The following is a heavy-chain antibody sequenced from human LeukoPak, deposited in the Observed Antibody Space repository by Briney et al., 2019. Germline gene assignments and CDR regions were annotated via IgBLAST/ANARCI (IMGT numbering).Heavy chain of an antibody. CDR2: IYSGGST. CDR3: ARALGGSHYDY. V-gene: IGHV3-53*01. CDR1: GFTVSSNY. J-gene: IGHJ4*02. Sequence: GGSLRLSCAASGFTVSSNYMSWVRQAPGKGPEWVSVIYSGGSTYYADSVKGRFTISRDNSKNTLYLQMNSLRAEDTAVYYCARALGGSHYDYWGQGTLVTVSS. D-gene: IGHD1-26*01.